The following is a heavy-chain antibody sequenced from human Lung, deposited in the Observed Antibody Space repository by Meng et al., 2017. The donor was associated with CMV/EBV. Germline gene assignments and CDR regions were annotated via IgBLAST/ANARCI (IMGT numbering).Heavy chain of an antibody. CDR1: GGSISSGDYY. J-gene: IGHJ4*02. D-gene: IGHD5-18*01. CDR2: IYYSGST. CDR3: ARALDTAMVTFDY. V-gene: IGHV4-30-4*08. Sequence: VQLQEPGPGLVKPSQTLSLTCTVSGGSISSGDYYWSWIRQPPGKGLEWIGYIYYSGSTYYNPSLKSRVTISVDTSKNQFSLKLSSVTAADTAVYYCARALDTAMVTFDYWGQGTLVTVSS.